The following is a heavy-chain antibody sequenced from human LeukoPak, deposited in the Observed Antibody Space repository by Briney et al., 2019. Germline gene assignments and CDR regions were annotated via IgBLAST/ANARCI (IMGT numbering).Heavy chain of an antibody. CDR1: GFSVSNNY. V-gene: IGHV3-53*01. J-gene: IGHJ4*02. Sequence: GGSLRLSCVVSGFSVSNNYIIWVRQAPGNGLERVSVIYGDGRTSHSASVRGRFTISRDSSKNIVSLQMNNLRAEDTAVYYCARGRGLGVVSPYFDYWGQGTLVTVSS. CDR3: ARGRGLGVVSPYFDY. CDR2: IYGDGRT. D-gene: IGHD3-3*01.